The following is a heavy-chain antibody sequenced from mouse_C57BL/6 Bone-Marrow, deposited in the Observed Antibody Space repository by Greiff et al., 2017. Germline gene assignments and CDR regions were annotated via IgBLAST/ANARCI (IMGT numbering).Heavy chain of an antibody. J-gene: IGHJ2*01. CDR2: ISYDGSN. CDR3: ARGGGTDFDY. CDR1: GYSITSGYY. V-gene: IGHV3-6*01. Sequence: EVKLMESGPGLVKPSQSLSLTCSVTGYSITSGYYWNWIRQFPGNKLEWMGYISYDGSNNYNPSLKNRISITRDTSKNQFFLKLTSVTTEDTATYYCARGGGTDFDYWGQGTTLTVSS. D-gene: IGHD3-3*01.